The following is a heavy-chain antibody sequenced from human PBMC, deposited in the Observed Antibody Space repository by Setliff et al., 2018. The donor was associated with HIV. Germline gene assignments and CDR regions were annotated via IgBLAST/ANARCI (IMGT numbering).Heavy chain of an antibody. Sequence: SETLSLTCVVSGYSISSSYWWGWIRQPPGKGLEWIGWIGYIYKGGSTYYNPSLKSRVTMSEDTSKNQFSLKLRSVTAVDTAVYYCARYTPKVDWFDPWGQGTLVTVSS. J-gene: IGHJ5*02. D-gene: IGHD2-2*02. CDR1: GYSISSSYW. CDR2: IYKGGST. CDR3: ARYTPKVDWFDP. V-gene: IGHV4-28*01.